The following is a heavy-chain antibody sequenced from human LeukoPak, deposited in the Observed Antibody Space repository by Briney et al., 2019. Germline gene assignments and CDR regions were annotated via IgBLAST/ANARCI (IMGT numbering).Heavy chain of an antibody. V-gene: IGHV3-30*03. D-gene: IGHD6-19*01. J-gene: IGHJ4*02. Sequence: PGGSLRLSCAASGFTVSSTYMSWVRQAPGKGLEWVAVISYDGSNQYYADSVKGRFTISRDNSKNTLYLQMNSLRAEDTAVYYCVPLLVAGPTYFDYWAREPWSPSPQ. CDR2: ISYDGSNQ. CDR3: VPLLVAGPTYFDY. CDR1: GFTVSSTY.